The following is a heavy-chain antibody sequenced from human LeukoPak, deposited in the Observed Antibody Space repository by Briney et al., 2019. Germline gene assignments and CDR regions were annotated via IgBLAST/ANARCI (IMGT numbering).Heavy chain of an antibody. Sequence: GGSLRLSCAASGFTFSSYGMHWVRQAPGKGLVWVSRINSDGSSTSYADSVKGRFTISRDNAKNTLYLQMNSLRAEDTAVYYCARLTPSISGDHGGYWGQGTLVTVSS. CDR3: ARLTPSISGDHGGY. D-gene: IGHD4-17*01. CDR1: GFTFSSYG. CDR2: INSDGSST. V-gene: IGHV3-74*01. J-gene: IGHJ4*02.